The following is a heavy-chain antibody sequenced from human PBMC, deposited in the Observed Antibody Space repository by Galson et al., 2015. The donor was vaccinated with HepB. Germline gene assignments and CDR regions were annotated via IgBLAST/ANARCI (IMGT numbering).Heavy chain of an antibody. CDR2: IWYDGSNK. CDR1: GFTFSSYG. J-gene: IGHJ6*02. Sequence: SLRLSCAASGFTFSSYGMHWVRQAPGKGLEWVAVIWYDGSNKYYADSVKGRFTISRDNSKNTLYLQMNSLRAEDTAVYYCARDRAVAGTFGGSIYYYYGMDVWGQGTTVTVSS. D-gene: IGHD6-19*01. V-gene: IGHV3-33*08. CDR3: ARDRAVAGTFGGSIYYYYGMDV.